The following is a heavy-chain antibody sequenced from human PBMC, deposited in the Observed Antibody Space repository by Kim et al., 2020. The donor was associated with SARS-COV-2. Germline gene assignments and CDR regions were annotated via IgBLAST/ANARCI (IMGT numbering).Heavy chain of an antibody. CDR1: GFSFINFW. CDR3: TRVVADPPYRNDY. J-gene: IGHJ4*02. CDR2: IKYDGSET. Sequence: GGSLRLSCSASGFSFINFWMGWVRQTPGKGLECVANIKYDGSETYYAESVKGRFTISRDNGENSVYLQMNSLRAADTGVYYCTRVVADPPYRNDYWGQG. V-gene: IGHV3-7*04. D-gene: IGHD1-26*01.